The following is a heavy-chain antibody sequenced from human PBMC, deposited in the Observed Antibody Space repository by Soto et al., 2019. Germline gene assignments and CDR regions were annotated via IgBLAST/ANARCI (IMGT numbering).Heavy chain of an antibody. Sequence: GGSLRLSCAASGFTFSSYGMHWVRQAPGKGLEWVAVIWYDGSNKYYADSVKGRFTISRDNSKNTLYLQMNSLRAEDTAVYYCARDPGQDSGSSEGNAFDIWGQGTMVTVSS. CDR3: ARDPGQDSGSSEGNAFDI. D-gene: IGHD1-26*01. CDR2: IWYDGSNK. CDR1: GFTFSSYG. J-gene: IGHJ3*02. V-gene: IGHV3-33*01.